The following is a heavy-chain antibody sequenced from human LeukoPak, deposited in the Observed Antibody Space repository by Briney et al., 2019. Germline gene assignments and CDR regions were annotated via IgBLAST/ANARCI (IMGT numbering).Heavy chain of an antibody. J-gene: IGHJ3*01. D-gene: IGHD6-19*01. CDR3: AKDPAVARLFDL. Sequence: GGSLSLSCAASGFTFSSYAMSWVRQAPGKGLGWVSAISGSGGSTYYADSVKGRFTISRDNSKNTLSLQMNSRRAEYTAVYYCAKDPAVARLFDLWGQGTMVTVSS. CDR1: GFTFSSYA. V-gene: IGHV3-23*01. CDR2: ISGSGGST.